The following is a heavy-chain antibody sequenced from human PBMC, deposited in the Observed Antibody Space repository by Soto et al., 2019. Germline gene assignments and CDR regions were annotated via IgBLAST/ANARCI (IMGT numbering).Heavy chain of an antibody. CDR2: ISAYNGNT. D-gene: IGHD6-13*01. CDR3: ARGRSSSWYPYYYYGMDV. CDR1: GYTFSSYG. J-gene: IGHJ6*02. Sequence: ASVKVSCKASGYTFSSYGISWVRRAPGQGLEWMGWISAYNGNTNYAQKLQGRVTMTTDTSTSTAYMELRSLRSDDTAVYYCARGRSSSWYPYYYYGMDVWGQGTTVTVSS. V-gene: IGHV1-18*01.